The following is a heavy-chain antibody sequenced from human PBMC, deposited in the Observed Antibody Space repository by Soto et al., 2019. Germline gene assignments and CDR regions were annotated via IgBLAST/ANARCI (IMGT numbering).Heavy chain of an antibody. V-gene: IGHV4-30-4*01. CDR1: GGSISSGDYY. Sequence: QVQLQESGPGLVKPSQTLSLTCTVSGGSISSGDYYWSWIRQPPGKGLEWIGSIYYSGSTYYNPSLQGRXTXSXXTSTNQFSLKLNSVTAADTAVYYCARRHSSPYFDYWGQGTLVTVSS. J-gene: IGHJ4*02. D-gene: IGHD6-13*01. CDR3: ARRHSSPYFDY. CDR2: IYYSGST.